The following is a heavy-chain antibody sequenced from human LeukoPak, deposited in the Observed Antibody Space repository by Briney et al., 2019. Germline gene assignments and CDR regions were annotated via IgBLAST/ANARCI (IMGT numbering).Heavy chain of an antibody. CDR2: IYSRGST. J-gene: IGHJ4*02. D-gene: IGHD3-10*01. Sequence: GGSLRLSCAASGFTVSSNYMSWVRQAPGKGLEWVSVIYSRGSTYYADSVKGRFTISRDNSKNTLYLQMNSLRAEDTAVYYCASYQRGTYGSGSYRYWGQGTLVTVSS. CDR1: GFTVSSNY. CDR3: ASYQRGTYGSGSYRY. V-gene: IGHV3-53*01.